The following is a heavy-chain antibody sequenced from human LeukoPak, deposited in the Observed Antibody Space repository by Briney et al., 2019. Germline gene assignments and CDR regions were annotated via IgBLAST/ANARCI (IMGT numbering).Heavy chain of an antibody. CDR2: ISYSGST. D-gene: IGHD3-10*01. J-gene: IGHJ3*02. Sequence: SETLSLTCTVSGGSISSGDYYWSWIRQHPGKGLEWIGYISYSGSTYYNPSLKSRVTISVDTSKNQFSLKLSSVTAADTAVYYCARAPMVRGVPDAFDIWGQGTMVTVSS. CDR1: GGSISSGDYY. V-gene: IGHV4-31*03. CDR3: ARAPMVRGVPDAFDI.